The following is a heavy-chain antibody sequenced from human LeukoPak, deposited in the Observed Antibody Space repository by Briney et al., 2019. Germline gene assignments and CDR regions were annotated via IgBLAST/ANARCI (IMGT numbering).Heavy chain of an antibody. D-gene: IGHD2-2*01. V-gene: IGHV3-66*01. CDR2: IYSGGST. J-gene: IGHJ6*03. CDR1: GLTVSSNY. CDR3: ARGYCSSTSCFDYYMDV. Sequence: GGSLRLSCAASGLTVSSNYMSWVRQAPGKGLEWVSVIYSGGSTYYADSVKGRFTISRDNSKNTLYLQMNSLRAEDTAVYYCARGYCSSTSCFDYYMDVWGKGTTVTISS.